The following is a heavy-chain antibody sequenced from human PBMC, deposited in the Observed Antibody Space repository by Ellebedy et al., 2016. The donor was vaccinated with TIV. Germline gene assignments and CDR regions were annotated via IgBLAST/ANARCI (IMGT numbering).Heavy chain of an antibody. Sequence: GGSLRLXXAASGFTFSDYYMSWIRQAPGKGLEWVSYISSSGSTIYYADSVKGRFTISRDNAKNSLYLQMNSLRAEDTAVYYCARDLGSGGSCIDYWGQGTLVTVSS. CDR1: GFTFSDYY. CDR2: ISSSGSTI. D-gene: IGHD2-15*01. CDR3: ARDLGSGGSCIDY. J-gene: IGHJ4*02. V-gene: IGHV3-11*01.